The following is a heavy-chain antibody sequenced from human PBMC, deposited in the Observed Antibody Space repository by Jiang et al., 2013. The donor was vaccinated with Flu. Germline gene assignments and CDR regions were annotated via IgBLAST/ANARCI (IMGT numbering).Heavy chain of an antibody. V-gene: IGHV4-39*01. D-gene: IGHD3-22*01. Sequence: TVSGGSISSSSYYWGWIRQPPGKGLEWIGSIYYSGSTYYNPSLKSRVTISVDTSKNQFSLKLSSVTAADTAVYYCARLIIPNTYYYDSSGYYGGDYWGQGTLVTVSS. CDR3: ARLIIPNTYYYDSSGYYGGDY. CDR2: IYYSGST. CDR1: GGSISSSSYY. J-gene: IGHJ4*02.